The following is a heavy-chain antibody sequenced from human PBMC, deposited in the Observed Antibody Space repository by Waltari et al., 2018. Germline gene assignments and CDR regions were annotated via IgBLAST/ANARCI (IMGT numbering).Heavy chain of an antibody. J-gene: IGHJ2*01. CDR2: IIPIYGTA. D-gene: IGHD6-19*01. Sequence: QVQLVQSGAEVKKPGSSVKVSCKASGGTFSSYALSCVRQAPGQGLEWMGRIIPIYGTANYAQKFQGRVTITADKSTSTAYMELSSLRSEDTAVYYCAIHSGWYPRYWYFDLWGRGTLVTVSS. V-gene: IGHV1-69*08. CDR1: GGTFSSYA. CDR3: AIHSGWYPRYWYFDL.